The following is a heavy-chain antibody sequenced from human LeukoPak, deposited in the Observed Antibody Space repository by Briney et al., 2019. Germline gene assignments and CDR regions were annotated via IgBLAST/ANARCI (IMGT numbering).Heavy chain of an antibody. CDR2: ISSSSSYI. V-gene: IGHV3-21*01. CDR3: ARDSRRDGFDI. CDR1: GFRFSAYS. J-gene: IGHJ3*02. Sequence: GGSLRLSCAASGFRFSAYSMSWVRRAPGKGLEWVSSISSSSSYIYYADSVKGRFTISRDNAKNSLYLQMNSLRAEDTAVYYCARDSRRDGFDIWGQGTMVSVSS.